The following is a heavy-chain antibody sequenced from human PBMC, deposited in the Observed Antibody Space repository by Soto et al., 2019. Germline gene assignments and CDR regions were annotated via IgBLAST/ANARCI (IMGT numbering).Heavy chain of an antibody. V-gene: IGHV3-21*01. D-gene: IGHD3-22*01. CDR3: YCGFEDSPYYYDSSGQGVVDY. CDR2: ISSSSSYI. Sequence: EVQLVESGGGLVKPGGSLRLSCAASGFTFSSYSMNWVRQAPGKGLEWVSSISSSSSYIYYADSVKGRFTISRDNAKNSLYLQMNSLRAEDTAVYYCYCGFEDSPYYYDSSGQGVVDYWGQGTLVTVSS. J-gene: IGHJ4*02. CDR1: GFTFSSYS.